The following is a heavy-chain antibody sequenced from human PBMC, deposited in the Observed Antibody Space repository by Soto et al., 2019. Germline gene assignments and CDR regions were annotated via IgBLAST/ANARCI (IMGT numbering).Heavy chain of an antibody. CDR1: GGSISSSSYY. J-gene: IGHJ3*02. V-gene: IGHV4-39*01. Sequence: QLQLQESGPGLVKPSETLSLTCTVSGGSISSSSYYWGWIRQPPGKGLEWIGSIYYSGSTYYNPSLKRRVTISVDTSKNQFSLKLSAVTAADTAVYYCARRSITGTTLIRRAFDIWGQGTMVTVSS. CDR2: IYYSGST. D-gene: IGHD1-20*01. CDR3: ARRSITGTTLIRRAFDI.